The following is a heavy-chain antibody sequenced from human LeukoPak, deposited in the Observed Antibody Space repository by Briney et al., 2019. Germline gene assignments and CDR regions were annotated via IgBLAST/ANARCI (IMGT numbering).Heavy chain of an antibody. J-gene: IGHJ3*02. Sequence: GGSLRLSCAASGFTFSSYAMHWVRQAPGKGLEYVSAISSNGGSTYYANSVKGRFTISRDNSKNTLYLQMGSLRAEDMAVYYCARGSVTGDDAFDIWGQGTMVTASS. CDR2: ISSNGGST. V-gene: IGHV3-64*01. D-gene: IGHD1-20*01. CDR3: ARGSVTGDDAFDI. CDR1: GFTFSSYA.